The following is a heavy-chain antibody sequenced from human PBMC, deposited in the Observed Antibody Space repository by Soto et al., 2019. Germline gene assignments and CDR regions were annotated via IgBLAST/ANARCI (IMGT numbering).Heavy chain of an antibody. CDR1: GFTFSSYA. CDR3: AKDRDDSSGYHPAPIED. Sequence: GGSLILSCAASGFTFSSYAMSWVRQAPGKGLEWVSAISGSGGSTYYADSVKGRFTISRDNSKNTLYLQMNSLRAEDTAVYYCAKDRDDSSGYHPAPIEDWGQGTLVTVSS. CDR2: ISGSGGST. J-gene: IGHJ4*02. D-gene: IGHD3-22*01. V-gene: IGHV3-23*01.